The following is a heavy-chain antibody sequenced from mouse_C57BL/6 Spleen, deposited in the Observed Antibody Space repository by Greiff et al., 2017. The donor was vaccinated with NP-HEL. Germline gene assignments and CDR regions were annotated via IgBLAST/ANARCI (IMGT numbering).Heavy chain of an antibody. CDR2: INPNNGGT. J-gene: IGHJ1*03. CDR3: AREGGGYFDG. V-gene: IGHV1-26*01. CDR1: GYTFTDYY. Sequence: EVQLQQSGPELVKPGASVKISCKASGYTFTDYYMNWVKQSHGKSLEWIGDINPNNGGTSYNQKFKGKATLTVDKSSSTAYMELRSLTSEDSAVYYCAREGGGYFDGWGTGTTVTVSS.